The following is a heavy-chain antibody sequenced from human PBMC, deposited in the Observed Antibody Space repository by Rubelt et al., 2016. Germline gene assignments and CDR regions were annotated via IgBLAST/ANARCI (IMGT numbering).Heavy chain of an antibody. J-gene: IGHJ3*02. D-gene: IGHD2-21*01. CDR3: ASSRFSDLFRAFVI. CDR1: GGSFSIYY. CDR2: LNHSGST. V-gene: IGHV4-34*01. Sequence: QVQLQQWGAGLLKPSETLSLTCAVYGGSFSIYYWSWIRQPPGKGLAWIGELNHSGSTNSNPSLKSRVTISVDTSKNQFSLRLISVTAADTAVYYCASSRFSDLFRAFVIWGQGTMVTVSS.